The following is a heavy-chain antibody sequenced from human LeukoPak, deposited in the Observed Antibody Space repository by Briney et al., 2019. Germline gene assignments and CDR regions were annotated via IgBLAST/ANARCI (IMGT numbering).Heavy chain of an antibody. D-gene: IGHD6-19*01. Sequence: PGGSLRLSCAASGFTFSSYAMSWVRRAPGKGLEWVSGISGNGGSADSVKGRFTISRDNSKHTLYLQMNSLRAEDTAVYYCAKAIYSSGWFQGYFDYWGQGTLVTVSS. CDR1: GFTFSSYA. J-gene: IGHJ4*02. CDR2: ISGNGGS. V-gene: IGHV3-23*01. CDR3: AKAIYSSGWFQGYFDY.